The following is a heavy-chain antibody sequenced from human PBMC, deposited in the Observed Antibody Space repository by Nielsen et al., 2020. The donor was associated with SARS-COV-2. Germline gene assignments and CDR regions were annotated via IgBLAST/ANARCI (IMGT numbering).Heavy chain of an antibody. CDR2: ISSSSSYI. CDR1: GFTFSSYS. V-gene: IGHV3-21*04. D-gene: IGHD3-3*01. J-gene: IGHJ3*02. CDR3: AKDISPITIFGMGAFDI. Sequence: GESLKISCAASGFTFSSYSMNWVRQAPGKGLEWVSSISSSSSYIYYADSVKGRFTISRDNAKNSLYLQMNSLRAEDTALYYCAKDISPITIFGMGAFDIWGQGTMVTVSS.